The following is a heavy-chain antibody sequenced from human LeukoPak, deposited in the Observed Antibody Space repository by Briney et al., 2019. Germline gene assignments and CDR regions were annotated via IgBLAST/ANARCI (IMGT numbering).Heavy chain of an antibody. CDR1: GGSISSSSYY. CDR2: IYYSGST. CDR3: ARSPIVPTYLFDY. D-gene: IGHD2-2*01. J-gene: IGHJ4*02. Sequence: SETLSLTCTVSGGSISSSSYYWGWIRQPPGKGLEWIGSIYYSGSTYYNPSLKSRVTISVDTSKNQVSLKLSSVTAADTAVYYCARSPIVPTYLFDYWGQGTLVTVSS. V-gene: IGHV4-39*01.